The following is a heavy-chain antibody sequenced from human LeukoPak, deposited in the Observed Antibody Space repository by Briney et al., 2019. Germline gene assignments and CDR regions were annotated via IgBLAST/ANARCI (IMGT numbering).Heavy chain of an antibody. Sequence: PGGSLRLSCAASGFTFDDYAMHWVRQVPGKGLEWVSGISWNSGSIDYADSVKGRFTISRDNAKKFLYLQMNSLRAEDTALYYCAKARDAMDVWGQGTPVTVSS. CDR1: GFTFDDYA. CDR2: ISWNSGSI. CDR3: AKARDAMDV. V-gene: IGHV3-9*01. J-gene: IGHJ6*02.